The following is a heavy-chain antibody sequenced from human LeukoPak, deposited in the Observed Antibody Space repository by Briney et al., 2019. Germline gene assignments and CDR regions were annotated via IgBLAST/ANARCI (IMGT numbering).Heavy chain of an antibody. CDR1: GFTFSNYA. D-gene: IGHD1-1*01. V-gene: IGHV3-23*01. Sequence: GGSLRLSCAASGFTFSNYAMSWVRQAPGKGLEWVSAIRSDRVTTYGADSVKGRFTISRDNSKSTLYLEMKSLRAVDTAVYYCARVQLSAEGGELDPWGQGTLVIVSS. J-gene: IGHJ5*02. CDR3: ARVQLSAEGGELDP. CDR2: IRSDRVTT.